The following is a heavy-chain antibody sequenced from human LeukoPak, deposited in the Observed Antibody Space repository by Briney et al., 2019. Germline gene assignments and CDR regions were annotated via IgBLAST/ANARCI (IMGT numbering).Heavy chain of an antibody. CDR3: ASGGLFGELFPSQIPVSFDY. Sequence: ASVKVSCKASGYTFTSYYMHWVRQAPGQGLEWMGIINPSGGSTNYAQKLQGRVTMTTDTSTSTAYMELRSLRSDDTAVYYCASGGLFGELFPSQIPVSFDYWGQGTLVTVSS. V-gene: IGHV1-46*01. J-gene: IGHJ4*02. CDR1: GYTFTSYY. D-gene: IGHD3-10*01. CDR2: INPSGGST.